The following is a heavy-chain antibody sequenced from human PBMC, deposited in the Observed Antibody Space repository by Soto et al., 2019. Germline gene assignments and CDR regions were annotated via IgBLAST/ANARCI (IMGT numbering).Heavy chain of an antibody. V-gene: IGHV1-69*12. CDR1: GGTFSSDA. Sequence: QVQLVQSGAEVKKPGSSVKVSCKASGGTFSSDAISWVRQAPGQGLEWMGGIIPIFGTANYAQKFQGRATITADESECSDSMEVISLRSEDTAVYYCASHVIYSNYFYGMDVWGQGNTVTV. D-gene: IGHD4-4*01. J-gene: IGHJ6*02. CDR2: IIPIFGTA. CDR3: ASHVIYSNYFYGMDV.